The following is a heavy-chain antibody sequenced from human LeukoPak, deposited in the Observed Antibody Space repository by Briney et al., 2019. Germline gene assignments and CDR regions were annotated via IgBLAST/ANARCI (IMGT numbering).Heavy chain of an antibody. Sequence: GSSVKLCCKASGGTFSSYAISCMRQAPGQGLEWMGGIIPIFGTANYAQKFQGRVTITADESTSTAYMELSSLRSEDTAVYYCARAWGGYYDFWTWGQGTLVTVSS. CDR2: IIPIFGTA. V-gene: IGHV1-69*01. CDR3: ARAWGGYYDFWT. CDR1: GGTFSSYA. D-gene: IGHD3-3*01. J-gene: IGHJ5*02.